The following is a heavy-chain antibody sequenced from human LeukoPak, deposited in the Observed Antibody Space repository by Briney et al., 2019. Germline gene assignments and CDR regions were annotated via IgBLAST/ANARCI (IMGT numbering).Heavy chain of an antibody. CDR2: INPSGGSK. CDR1: GYTFTSYY. J-gene: IGHJ5*02. Sequence: ASVKVSFKASGYTFTSYYMHWVRQAHGQGLEWMGIINPSGGSKSYAQKFQGRVTMTRDMSTSTVYMELSSLRSEDTAVYYCARGEKCYDFWRGYGSSTGFDPWGQGTLVTVSS. V-gene: IGHV1-46*01. CDR3: ARGEKCYDFWRGYGSSTGFDP. D-gene: IGHD3-3*01.